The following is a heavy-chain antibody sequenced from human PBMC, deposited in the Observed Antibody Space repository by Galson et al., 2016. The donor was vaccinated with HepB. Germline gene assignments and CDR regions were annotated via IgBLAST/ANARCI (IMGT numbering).Heavy chain of an antibody. CDR3: ARHGVGSYYMIRTYPVFDY. V-gene: IGHV3-48*02. CDR2: ISSSSSTI. CDR1: GFTFSSYS. D-gene: IGHD1-26*01. J-gene: IGHJ4*02. Sequence: SLRLSCAASGFTFSSYSMNWVRQAPGKGLEWVSYISSSSSTIYYADSVKGRFTISRDNAKNSLYLQMNSLRHEDTAVYYCARHGVGSYYMIRTYPVFDYWGQGTLVTVSS.